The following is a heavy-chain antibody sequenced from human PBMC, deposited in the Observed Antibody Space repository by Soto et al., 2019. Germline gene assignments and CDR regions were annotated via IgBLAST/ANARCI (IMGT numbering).Heavy chain of an antibody. CDR3: AKYRFSGGSCYGGAYYYYYYGMDV. J-gene: IGHJ6*02. V-gene: IGHV3-23*01. Sequence: GGSLRLSCAASGFTFSSYAMSWVRQAPGKGLEWVSAISGSGGSTYYADSVKGRFTISRDNSKNTLYLQMNSLRAEDTAVYYCAKYRFSGGSCYGGAYYYYYYGMDVWGQGTTVTVSS. CDR1: GFTFSSYA. CDR2: ISGSGGST. D-gene: IGHD2-15*01.